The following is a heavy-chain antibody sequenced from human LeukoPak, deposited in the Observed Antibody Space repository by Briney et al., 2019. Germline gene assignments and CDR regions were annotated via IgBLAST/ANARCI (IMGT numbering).Heavy chain of an antibody. D-gene: IGHD5-12*01. Sequence: PSETLSLTCTVSGGSISSYYWSWIRQPPGKGLGWIGYIYYSGSTNYNPSLKSRVTVSVDTSKNQFFLKLSSVTAADTAVYYCARASGWLRSSWYFDLWGRGTLVTVSS. V-gene: IGHV4-59*01. CDR2: IYYSGST. CDR3: ARASGWLRSSWYFDL. CDR1: GGSISSYY. J-gene: IGHJ2*01.